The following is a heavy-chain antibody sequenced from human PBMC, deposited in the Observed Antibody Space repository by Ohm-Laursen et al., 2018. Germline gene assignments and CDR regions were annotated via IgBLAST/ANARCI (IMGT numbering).Heavy chain of an antibody. CDR3: ARGRLPPHP. CDR1: GFTFDDYA. V-gene: IGHV3-9*01. J-gene: IGHJ5*02. CDR2: ISWNGGTI. Sequence: SLRLSCAASGFTFDDYAMHWVRQAPGKGLEWVSGISWNGGTIGYVDSVKGRFTISRDNAKNLVYLQMNSLRAEDTAVYYCARGRLPPHPWGQGTLVTVSS. D-gene: IGHD1-1*01.